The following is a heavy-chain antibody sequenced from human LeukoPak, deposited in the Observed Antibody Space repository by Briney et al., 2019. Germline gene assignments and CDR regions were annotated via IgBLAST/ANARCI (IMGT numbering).Heavy chain of an antibody. CDR2: IIPIFGTA. CDR3: ARVDDYNELPFDY. D-gene: IGHD5-24*01. V-gene: IGHV1-69*13. CDR1: GGTFSSYA. J-gene: IGHJ4*02. Sequence: SVKVSCKASGGTFSSYAISWVRQAPGQGLEWMGGIIPIFGTANYAQKFQGRVTITADESTSTAYMELSSLRSEDTAVYYCARVDDYNELPFDYWGQGTLVTVSS.